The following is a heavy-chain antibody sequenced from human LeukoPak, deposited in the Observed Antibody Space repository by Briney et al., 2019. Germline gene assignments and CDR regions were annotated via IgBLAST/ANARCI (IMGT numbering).Heavy chain of an antibody. D-gene: IGHD4-17*01. V-gene: IGHV3-23*01. J-gene: IGHJ4*02. CDR2: ISGGGSST. Sequence: GGSLRLSCAASGFTFSTYVMNWVRQAPGKGLEWVSGISGGGSSTYYADSVKGRFTISRDNPKNTLYLQMNSLRAEDTAVYYCAKRVTTMTKYFDYWGQGTLVTVSS. CDR1: GFTFSTYV. CDR3: AKRVTTMTKYFDY.